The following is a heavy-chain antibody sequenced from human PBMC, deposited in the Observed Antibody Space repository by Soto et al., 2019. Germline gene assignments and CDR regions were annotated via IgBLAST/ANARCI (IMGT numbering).Heavy chain of an antibody. D-gene: IGHD3-3*01. CDR1: GFTFSSYW. V-gene: IGHV3-7*01. CDR2: IKQDGSEK. J-gene: IGHJ4*02. CDR3: AREETIFGEISGGDY. Sequence: EVQLVESGGGLVQPGGSLRLSCAASGFTFSSYWMSWVRQAPGKGLEWVANIKQDGSEKYYVDSVKGRFTISRDNAKNSLYLQMNSLRAENTAVYYCAREETIFGEISGGDYWGQGTLVTVSS.